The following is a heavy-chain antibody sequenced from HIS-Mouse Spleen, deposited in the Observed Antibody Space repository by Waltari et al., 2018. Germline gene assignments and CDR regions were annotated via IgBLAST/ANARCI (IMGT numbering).Heavy chain of an antibody. CDR3: ATPGDSDAFDI. Sequence: QVQLVPSGAEVKKPGASVQVSCKVSGYTLTALSMHWVRQAPGKGLQWMGGFDPEDGETNYAQKFQGRVTMTEDTSTDTAYMELSSLRSEDTAVYYCATPGDSDAFDIWGQGTMVTVSS. CDR1: GYTLTALS. D-gene: IGHD3-10*01. J-gene: IGHJ3*02. CDR2: FDPEDGET. V-gene: IGHV1-24*01.